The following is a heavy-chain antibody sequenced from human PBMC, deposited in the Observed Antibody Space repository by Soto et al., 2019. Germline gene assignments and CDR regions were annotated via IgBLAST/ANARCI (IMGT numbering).Heavy chain of an antibody. Sequence: SETLSLTCTVSGGSISSSSYYWGWIRQPPGKGLEWIGSIYYSGSTYYNPSLKSRVTISVDTSKNQFSLKLSSVTAADTAVYYCARHEFLEKPRRVVVVAATHWFDPWGQGTLVTVSS. D-gene: IGHD2-15*01. V-gene: IGHV4-39*01. CDR1: GGSISSSSYY. CDR3: ARHEFLEKPRRVVVVAATHWFDP. J-gene: IGHJ5*02. CDR2: IYYSGST.